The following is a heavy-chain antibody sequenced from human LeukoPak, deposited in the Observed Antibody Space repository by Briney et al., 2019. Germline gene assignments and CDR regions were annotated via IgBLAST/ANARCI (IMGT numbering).Heavy chain of an antibody. CDR1: GASFRGYY. CDR3: ARGSFRGATDY. CDR2: INHSGSS. Sequence: SETLSLTCAVYGASFRGYYWSWIRQSPGKGLEWIGEINHSGSSNYNPSLKSRVTILVDTSKNQFSLMVTSATAADTAVYYCARGSFRGATDYWGQGTLVTVSS. D-gene: IGHD4/OR15-4a*01. V-gene: IGHV4-34*01. J-gene: IGHJ4*02.